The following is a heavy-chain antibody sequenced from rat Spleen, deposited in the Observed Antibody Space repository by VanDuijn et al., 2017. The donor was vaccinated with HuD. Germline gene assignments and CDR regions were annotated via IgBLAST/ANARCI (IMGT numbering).Heavy chain of an antibody. D-gene: IGHD1-9*01. CDR3: ARRHYGYTDYFDY. J-gene: IGHJ2*01. CDR2: ISYGDSSGHSST. CDR1: GFTFSDYF. Sequence: EVQLVESDGGLVQPGRSLKLSCAASGFTFSDYFMAWVRQAPAKGLEWVATISYGDSSGHSSTYYRDSVKGRFTISRDNAKSTLSLQMDSLRSDDTATYYCARRHYGYTDYFDYWGQGVMVTVSS. V-gene: IGHV5-29*01.